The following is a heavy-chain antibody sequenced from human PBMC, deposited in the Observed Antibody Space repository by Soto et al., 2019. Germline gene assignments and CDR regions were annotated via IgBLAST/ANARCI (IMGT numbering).Heavy chain of an antibody. CDR3: ARIPRYSFPTSDDLDS. CDR2: ITPIYPTT. Sequence: QVQLVQSGAEVRKPGSSVQVSCKASGGTFYTYTFSWVRQAPGQGLEWMGRITPIYPTTNYAEKFQGRLTVPADGSTNTAYMELNSLTSDDTAVYYCARIPRYSFPTSDDLDSWGQGTLVTVSS. V-gene: IGHV1-69*15. D-gene: IGHD5-18*01. CDR1: GGTFYTYT. J-gene: IGHJ4*02.